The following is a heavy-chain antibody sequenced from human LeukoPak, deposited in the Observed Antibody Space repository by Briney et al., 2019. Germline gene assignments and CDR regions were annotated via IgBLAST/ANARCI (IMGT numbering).Heavy chain of an antibody. D-gene: IGHD6-13*01. J-gene: IGHJ4*02. CDR3: TRGWEPYSSSLDY. CDR2: TYYRSKWYN. CDR1: GDSVSTNSAA. V-gene: IGHV6-1*01. Sequence: SQTLSLTCAISGDSVSTNSAAWNWIRQSPSRGLEWLGRTYYRSKWYNEYAISVKSRITINPDTSKNQFSLQLNSVTPEDTAVYYCTRGWEPYSSSLDYWGQGTLVTVSS.